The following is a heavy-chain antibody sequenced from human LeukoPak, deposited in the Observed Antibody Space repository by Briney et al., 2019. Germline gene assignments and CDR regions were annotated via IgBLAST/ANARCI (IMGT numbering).Heavy chain of an antibody. CDR2: IGTAGDT. CDR1: GFTFSDYD. CDR3: ARVAKERVGGVYYFDY. D-gene: IGHD1-1*01. V-gene: IGHV3-13*01. Sequence: GGSLRLSCAASGFTFSDYDMHWVRQATGKGLEWVSAIGTAGDTYYTGSVKGRFTIPRENAKNSLYLQMNNLRAGDTAVYYCARVAKERVGGVYYFDYWGQGTLVTVSS. J-gene: IGHJ4*02.